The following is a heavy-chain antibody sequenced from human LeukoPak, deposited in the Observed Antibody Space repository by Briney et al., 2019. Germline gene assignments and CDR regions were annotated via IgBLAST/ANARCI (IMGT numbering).Heavy chain of an antibody. V-gene: IGHV1-18*01. CDR3: ARGMYSVSYLPTQCFDY. D-gene: IGHD1-26*01. CDR2: ISSYNGVK. Sequence: GASVKVSCKASGYTYIRSDINWVRQAPGQGLEWMGWISSYNGVKNYAQKLQGRVTMTTDTSTSTAYMELRSLRSDDTAVYYCARGMYSVSYLPTQCFDYWGQGTLVTVSS. J-gene: IGHJ4*02. CDR1: GYTYIRSD.